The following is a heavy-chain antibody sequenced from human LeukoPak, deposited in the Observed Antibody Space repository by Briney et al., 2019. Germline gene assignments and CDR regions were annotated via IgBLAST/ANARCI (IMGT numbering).Heavy chain of an antibody. Sequence: GWINTNTGNPTYAQGFTGRFVFSLDTSVSTAYLQISSLKAEDTAVYYCASFPVPAASPNGMDVWGQGTTVTVSS. J-gene: IGHJ6*02. CDR3: ASFPVPAASPNGMDV. D-gene: IGHD2-2*01. CDR2: INTNTGNP. V-gene: IGHV7-4-1*02.